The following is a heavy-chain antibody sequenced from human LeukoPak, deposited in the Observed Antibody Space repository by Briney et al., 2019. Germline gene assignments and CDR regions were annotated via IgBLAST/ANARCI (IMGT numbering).Heavy chain of an antibody. J-gene: IGHJ4*02. Sequence: PSETLSLTCTVSGGSISSYYWSWIRQPPGKGLEWIGYIYYSGSTNYNPSLKSRVTISVDTSKNQFSLKLSSVTAADTAVYYCARRGSYYDSSGYSSAFDYWGQGTLVTVSS. V-gene: IGHV4-59*01. CDR2: IYYSGST. D-gene: IGHD3-22*01. CDR1: GGSISSYY. CDR3: ARRGSYYDSSGYSSAFDY.